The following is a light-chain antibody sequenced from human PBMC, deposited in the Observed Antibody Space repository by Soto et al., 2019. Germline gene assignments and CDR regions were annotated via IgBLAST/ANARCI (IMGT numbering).Light chain of an antibody. J-gene: IGKJ5*01. CDR2: GAS. V-gene: IGKV1-39*01. CDR3: QQGYSTPVT. CDR1: QDISRH. Sequence: DIQMTQSPSSLSASVGDRFTITCQAIQDISRHLNWYQQKPGRAPRLLIYGASNLQSGVPSRFSGSGSGTDFTLTIRSLLPEDFATYYCQQGYSTPVTFGQGTRLEIK.